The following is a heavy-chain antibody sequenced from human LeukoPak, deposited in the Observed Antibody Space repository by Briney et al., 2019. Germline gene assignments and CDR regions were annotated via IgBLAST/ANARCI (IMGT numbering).Heavy chain of an antibody. Sequence: GGSLRLSCAASGFTFSLYAMHWVRQAPGKGLEYVSAITSNGHSAYYANSVEGRFTISRDNSKNTLYLQMGSLRAEDTAVYYCARGHEVVAATLYYFDYWGQGTLVTVSS. CDR1: GFTFSLYA. CDR3: ARGHEVVAATLYYFDY. J-gene: IGHJ4*02. V-gene: IGHV3-64*01. CDR2: ITSNGHSA. D-gene: IGHD2-15*01.